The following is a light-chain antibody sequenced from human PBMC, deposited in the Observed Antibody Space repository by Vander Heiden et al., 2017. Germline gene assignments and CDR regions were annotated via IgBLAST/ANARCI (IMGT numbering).Light chain of an antibody. J-gene: IGLJ2*01. CDR1: SLRSYY. Sequence: SSELTQDPAISGALGQSVRITCQGDSLRSYYASWYQQKPGQAHILVSFVVNNRPSGIPDRFSGSNSGNTASSTSTGAQAEDEADDEGCSRASRGDHLHVVFGGGNKLTVL. CDR3: CSRASRGDHLHVV. CDR2: VVN. V-gene: IGLV3-19*01.